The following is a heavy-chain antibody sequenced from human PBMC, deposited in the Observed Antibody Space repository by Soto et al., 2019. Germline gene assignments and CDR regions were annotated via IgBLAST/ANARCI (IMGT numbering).Heavy chain of an antibody. CDR2: IYWDDDK. CDR3: AQTIQLWLGGDYSYFDY. Sequence: QITLKESGPTLVKPTQTLTLTCTFSGFSLSTSGVGVGWIRQPPGKALEWLALIYWDDDKRYSPSLKSRLTITKDTSKNQVVLTMTNMDPVDTATYYCAQTIQLWLGGDYSYFDYWGQGTLVTVSS. D-gene: IGHD5-18*01. J-gene: IGHJ4*02. CDR1: GFSLSTSGVG. V-gene: IGHV2-5*02.